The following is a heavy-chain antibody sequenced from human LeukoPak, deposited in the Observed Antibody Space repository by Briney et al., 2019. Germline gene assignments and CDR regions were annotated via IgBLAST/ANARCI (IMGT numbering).Heavy chain of an antibody. CDR2: IRYDGSNK. CDR1: GFTFSSYG. CDR3: ATPGGSGWYGFDY. Sequence: GGSLRLSCAASGFTFSSYGMHWVRQAPGKGLEWVAFIRYDGSNKYYADSVKGRFTISGDNSKNTLYLQMNSLRAEDTAVYYCATPGGSGWYGFDYWGQGTLVTVSS. J-gene: IGHJ4*02. D-gene: IGHD6-19*01. V-gene: IGHV3-30*02.